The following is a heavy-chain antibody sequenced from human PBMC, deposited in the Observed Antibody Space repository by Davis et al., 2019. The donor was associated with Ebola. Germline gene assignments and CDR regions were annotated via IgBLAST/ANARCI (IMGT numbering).Heavy chain of an antibody. J-gene: IGHJ5*02. V-gene: IGHV4-39*01. CDR2: MYYSGST. CDR1: GGSISSNSYY. CDR3: ARHLQDTNYDVLTGPQSHNWFDP. Sequence: MPSETLSLTCTVSGGSISSNSYYWAWIRQPPGKGLEWIGSMYYSGSTYYNPSLKSRVTTSADTSKNQFSLKQRSVTAAETAVYYCARHLQDTNYDVLTGPQSHNWFDPWGHGTLVTVSS. D-gene: IGHD3-9*01.